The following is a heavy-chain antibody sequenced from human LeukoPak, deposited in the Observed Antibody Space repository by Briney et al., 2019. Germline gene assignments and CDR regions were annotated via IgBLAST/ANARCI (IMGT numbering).Heavy chain of an antibody. Sequence: SETLSLTCAVYGGSFSGYYWSWTRQPPGKGLEWIGEINHSGSTNYNPSLKSRVTISVDTSKNQFSLKLSSVTAADTAVYYCARAGYSSSSSDFDYWGQGTLVTVSS. CDR3: ARAGYSSSSSDFDY. D-gene: IGHD6-6*01. CDR1: GGSFSGYY. V-gene: IGHV4-34*01. J-gene: IGHJ4*02. CDR2: INHSGST.